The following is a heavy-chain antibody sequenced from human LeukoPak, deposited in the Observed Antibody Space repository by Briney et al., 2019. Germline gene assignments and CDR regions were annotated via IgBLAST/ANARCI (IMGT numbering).Heavy chain of an antibody. V-gene: IGHV3-23*01. CDR3: AKFVTNAVDY. J-gene: IGHJ4*02. CDR1: GFTFSIYG. CDR2: ISDSGGIT. D-gene: IGHD4-17*01. Sequence: GGSLRLSCAASGFTFSIYGMNWVRQAPGKGLEWVSGISDSGGITNYADSVKGRFTISRDNSKNTLYLQMNSLRVEDTAVYYCAKFVTNAVDYWGQGTLVAVYS.